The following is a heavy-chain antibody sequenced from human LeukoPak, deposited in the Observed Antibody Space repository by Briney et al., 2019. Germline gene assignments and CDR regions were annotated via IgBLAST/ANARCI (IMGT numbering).Heavy chain of an antibody. CDR2: IYPGDSDT. CDR1: GYSFTNVW. CDR3: ARRGYYGTGSFFDS. D-gene: IGHD3-10*01. J-gene: IGHJ4*02. Sequence: GESLKISCKASGYSFTNVWIGWVRQMPGKGLEWMGIIYPGDSDTRYSPSLQGHVTISADKSITTAYLQWSGLEASDTAMYYCARRGYYGTGSFFDSWGQGTLVTVSS. V-gene: IGHV5-51*01.